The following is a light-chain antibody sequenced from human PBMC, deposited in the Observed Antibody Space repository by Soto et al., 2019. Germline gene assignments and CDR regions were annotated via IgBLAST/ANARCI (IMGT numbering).Light chain of an antibody. CDR1: QDIRNF. CDR2: AAS. Sequence: DIQMTQSPTSLSASVGDRVTITCRASQDIRNFVAWYQQKPGKAPKLLIYAASTLQSGVPSRFSVSGSGTDFTLTITSLQPEDVATYSCQKYSSVPVFGPGTKVEIK. V-gene: IGKV1-27*01. CDR3: QKYSSVPV. J-gene: IGKJ3*01.